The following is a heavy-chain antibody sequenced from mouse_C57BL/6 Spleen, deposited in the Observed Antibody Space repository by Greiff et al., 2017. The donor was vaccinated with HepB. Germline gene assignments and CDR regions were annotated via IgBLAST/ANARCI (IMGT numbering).Heavy chain of an antibody. V-gene: IGHV5-17*01. CDR2: ISSGSSTI. D-gene: IGHD3-2*02. Sequence: EVQLKESGGGLVKPGGSLKLSCAASGFTFSDYGMHWVRQAPEKGLEWVAYISSGSSTIYYADTVKGRFTISRDNAKNTLFLQMTSLRSEDTAMYYCARPAQAPYYAMDYWGQGTSVTVSS. J-gene: IGHJ4*01. CDR3: ARPAQAPYYAMDY. CDR1: GFTFSDYG.